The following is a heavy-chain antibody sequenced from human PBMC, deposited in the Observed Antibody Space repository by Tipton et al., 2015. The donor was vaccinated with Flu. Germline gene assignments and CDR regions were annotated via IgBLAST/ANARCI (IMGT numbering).Heavy chain of an antibody. CDR1: GFTFSSYD. CDR3: ARAGNNYYGMDV. V-gene: IGHV3-13*01. D-gene: IGHD1/OR15-1a*01. Sequence: SLRLSCVASGFTFSSYDMHWVRQATGKGLEWVSAINTGGNTFYPDSVKGRFTISRENAKNSLYLQLNSLRAGDTAMYYCARAGNNYYGMDVWGQGTTVTVPS. J-gene: IGHJ6*02. CDR2: INTGGNT.